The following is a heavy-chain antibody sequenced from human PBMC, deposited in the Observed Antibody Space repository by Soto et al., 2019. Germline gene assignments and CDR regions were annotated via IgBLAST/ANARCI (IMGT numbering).Heavy chain of an antibody. CDR2: ISSSSTYI. J-gene: IGHJ5*02. CDR1: GFTFSSYN. Sequence: EVQLVESGGDLVKPGGSLSLSCAASGFTFSSYNMNWVRQAPGKGLEWLSSISSSSTYIYYAHSVKGRFTISRDNARHSLYLHTNSLIADATAVYYCARGCPRAPWMPWGHGTLVTVSS. CDR3: ARGCPRAPWMP. V-gene: IGHV3-21*01. D-gene: IGHD2-15*01.